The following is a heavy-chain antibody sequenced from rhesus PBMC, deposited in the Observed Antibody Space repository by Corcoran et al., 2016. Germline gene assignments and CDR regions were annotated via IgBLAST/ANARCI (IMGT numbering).Heavy chain of an antibody. Sequence: EVQLVESGGGLVQPGGSLRLSCAASGFTFSSYWMYWVRQAPGKGLEWVSRIRSDGSSKSYADSVKGRFTISRENAKNSLYLQMNSLRAEDTAVYYCARGYYYSGSDLDFWGQGLRVTVSS. D-gene: IGHD3-16*01. V-gene: IGHV3-119*01. CDR2: IRSDGSSK. CDR3: ARGYYYSGSDLDF. J-gene: IGHJ3*01. CDR1: GFTFSSYW.